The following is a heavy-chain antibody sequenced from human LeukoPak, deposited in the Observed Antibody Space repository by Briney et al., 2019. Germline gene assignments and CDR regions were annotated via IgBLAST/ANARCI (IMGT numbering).Heavy chain of an antibody. D-gene: IGHD2-15*01. Sequence: GGSLRLSCVVSGFTFSSFAVHWVRQAPGKGLEWVAVISYDRSKAYYADSVKGRFTISRDNSKNTVYLQMNSLITEDTAMYYCARDQSSGGRWLDYWGRGTLVTVSS. CDR1: GFTFSSFA. V-gene: IGHV3-30-3*01. CDR2: ISYDRSKA. CDR3: ARDQSSGGRWLDY. J-gene: IGHJ4*02.